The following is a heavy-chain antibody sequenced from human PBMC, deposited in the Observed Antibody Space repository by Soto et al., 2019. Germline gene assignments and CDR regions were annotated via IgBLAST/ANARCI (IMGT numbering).Heavy chain of an antibody. CDR1: GFTFSDYY. D-gene: IGHD2-8*01. Sequence: QVPLVESGGGLVKPGGSLRLSCAASGFTFSDYYMAWIRQAPGKGLEWVSYIGTSGSTNSADSVKGRFTISRDNAKNSLYLQMNSLRAEDAAVYYCVRDNGGTFDYWGQGTLVTVSS. J-gene: IGHJ4*02. V-gene: IGHV3-11*05. CDR3: VRDNGGTFDY. CDR2: IGTSGST.